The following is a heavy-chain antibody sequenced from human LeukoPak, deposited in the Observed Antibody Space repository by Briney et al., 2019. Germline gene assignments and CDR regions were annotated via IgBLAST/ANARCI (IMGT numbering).Heavy chain of an antibody. V-gene: IGHV3-30-3*01. CDR2: ISYDGSNK. D-gene: IGHD3-16*01. Sequence: GGSLRLSCAASGFTFSSYAMSWVRQAPGKGLEWVAVISYDGSNKYYADSVKGRFTISRDNSKNTLYLQMNSLRAEDTAVYYCARGWGEGYFDYWGQGTLVTVSS. CDR1: GFTFSSYA. CDR3: ARGWGEGYFDY. J-gene: IGHJ4*02.